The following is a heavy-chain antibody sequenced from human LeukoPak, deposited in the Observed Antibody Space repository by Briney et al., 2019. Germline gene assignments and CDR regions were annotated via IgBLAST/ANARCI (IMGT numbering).Heavy chain of an antibody. CDR3: ATGPDYRGPDFDY. Sequence: ASVTVSCKVSGYTLTELSMHWVRQAPGKGLEWMGGFDPEDGETIYAQKFQGRVTMTEVTSTDTAYMELSSLRSEDTAVYYCATGPDYRGPDFDYWGQGTLVTVSS. D-gene: IGHD4-11*01. CDR1: GYTLTELS. J-gene: IGHJ4*02. V-gene: IGHV1-24*01. CDR2: FDPEDGET.